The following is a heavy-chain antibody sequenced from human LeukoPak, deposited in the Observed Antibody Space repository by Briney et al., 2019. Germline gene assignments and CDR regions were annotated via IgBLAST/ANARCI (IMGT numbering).Heavy chain of an antibody. V-gene: IGHV1-18*01. J-gene: IGHJ3*02. Sequence: ASVKVSCKASGYTFTNYGISWVRQAPGQGLEWMGWISVYNGNPNYAQKFQGRVTITADESTSTAYMELSSLRSEDTAVYYCARDRTYYYDSSGYYSAFDIWGQGTMVTVSS. CDR2: ISVYNGNP. CDR1: GYTFTNYG. CDR3: ARDRTYYYDSSGYYSAFDI. D-gene: IGHD3-22*01.